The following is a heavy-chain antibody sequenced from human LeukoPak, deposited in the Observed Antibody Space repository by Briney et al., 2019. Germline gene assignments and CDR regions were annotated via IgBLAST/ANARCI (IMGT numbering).Heavy chain of an antibody. D-gene: IGHD6-13*01. CDR1: GFTFSSYA. CDR2: ISSNRGST. CDR3: ARGTGIAAAWWEIDY. V-gene: IGHV3-64*01. J-gene: IGHJ4*02. Sequence: GGSLRLSCAASGFTFSSYAMHWVRQAPGKGLEYVSAISSNRGSTYYANSVKGRFTISRDNSKNTLYLQMNSLRAEDTAVYYCARGTGIAAAWWEIDYWGQGTLVTVSS.